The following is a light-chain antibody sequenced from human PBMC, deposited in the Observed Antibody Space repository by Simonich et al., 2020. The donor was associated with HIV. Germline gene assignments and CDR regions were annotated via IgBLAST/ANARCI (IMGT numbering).Light chain of an antibody. J-gene: IGKJ1*01. V-gene: IGKV4-1*01. CDR1: QSVLYSSNNKNS. CDR2: WAS. CDR3: QQYYTTPT. Sequence: DIVMTQSPDSLSVSLGERATINCKSSQSVLYSSNNKNSLSWYQQKPGQPPKLLIYWASTREPGVPDRFSGSGSGTHFTLTINSLQAEDVAVYYCQQYYTTPTFGQGTKVEIK.